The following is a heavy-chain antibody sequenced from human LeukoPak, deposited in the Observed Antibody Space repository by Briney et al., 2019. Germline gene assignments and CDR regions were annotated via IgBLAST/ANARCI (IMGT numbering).Heavy chain of an antibody. CDR3: TRGRYFDWLDY. CDR2: IKHDGSEK. J-gene: IGHJ4*02. V-gene: IGHV3-7*03. D-gene: IGHD3-9*01. Sequence: GGSLRLSCAASGFTFNDFAMSWVRQAPGKGLEWVANIKHDGSEKYYVDSVKGRFTISRDNTKNPLYLQMNSLKTEDTAVYYCTRGRYFDWLDYWGQGTLVTVSS. CDR1: GFTFNDFA.